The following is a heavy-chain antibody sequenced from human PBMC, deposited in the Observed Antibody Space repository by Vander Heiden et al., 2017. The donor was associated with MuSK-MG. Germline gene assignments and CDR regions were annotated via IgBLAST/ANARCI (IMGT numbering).Heavy chain of an antibody. J-gene: IGHJ4*02. CDR2: IIPIFGTA. Sequence: QVQLVQSGAEVKKPGPSVKVSCKASGGTFSSYASSWVRQAPGQGLEWMGGIIPIFGTANYAQKFQGRVTITADESTSTAYMELSSLRSEDTAVYYCASRGEDSSGYLYYFDYWGQGTLVTVSS. V-gene: IGHV1-69*01. CDR3: ASRGEDSSGYLYYFDY. D-gene: IGHD3-22*01. CDR1: GGTFSSYA.